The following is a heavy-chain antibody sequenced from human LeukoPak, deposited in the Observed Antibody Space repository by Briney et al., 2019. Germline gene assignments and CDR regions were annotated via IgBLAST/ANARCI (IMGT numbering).Heavy chain of an antibody. D-gene: IGHD2-15*01. V-gene: IGHV4-31*03. CDR1: GGSISSGGYY. CDR3: ARAPEVLLAGFDY. J-gene: IGHJ4*02. Sequence: SQTLSLTCTVSGGSISSGGYYWSWIRQHPGRGLEWIGYIYYSGSTYYNPSLKSRVTISVDTSKNQFSLKLSSVTAADTAVYYCARAPEVLLAGFDYWGQGTLVTVSS. CDR2: IYYSGST.